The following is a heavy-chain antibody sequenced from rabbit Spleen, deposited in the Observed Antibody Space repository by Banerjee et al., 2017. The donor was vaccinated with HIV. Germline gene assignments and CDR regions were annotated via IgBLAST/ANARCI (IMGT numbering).Heavy chain of an antibody. V-gene: IGHV1S40*01. CDR1: GFSFSFSYW. Sequence: QSLEESGGDLVKPGASLTLTCTASGFSFSFSYWICWVRQAPGKGLEWIACIYGGSSDSTYYASWAKGRFTISKTSSTTVTLQMTGLTAADTATYFCARGGNLVSFSLWGPGTLVTVS. D-gene: IGHD5-1*01. J-gene: IGHJ6*01. CDR3: ARGGNLVSFSL. CDR2: IYGGSSDST.